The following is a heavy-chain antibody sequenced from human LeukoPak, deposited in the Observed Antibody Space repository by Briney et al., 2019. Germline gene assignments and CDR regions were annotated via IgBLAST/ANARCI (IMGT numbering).Heavy chain of an antibody. CDR3: GKDGGQYSSGPEFDP. CDR2: ISGGGERT. D-gene: IGHD6-19*01. CDR1: GIVFSNTA. V-gene: IGHV3-23*01. Sequence: QPGGSLRLSCAASGIVFSNTAMNWARQSPGRGLEWVSAISGGGERTFYADSVKGRFTISRDNSKNMVYLQMNSLRADDMAIYYCGKDGGQYSSGPEFDPRGQGALVTVSS. J-gene: IGHJ5*02.